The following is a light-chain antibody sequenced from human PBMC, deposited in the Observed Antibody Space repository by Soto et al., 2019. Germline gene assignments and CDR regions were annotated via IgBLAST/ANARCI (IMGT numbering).Light chain of an antibody. Sequence: EIVLTQSPGTLSLSPGERATLACRAGQSVSSSSLAWYQQKPGQAPRLLFYGTSSRATGIPDRFSGSGSGTDFTLTISRLEPEHFAVYYCQQYGSSPLTFGGGTKVEIK. J-gene: IGKJ4*01. V-gene: IGKV3-20*01. CDR3: QQYGSSPLT. CDR1: QSVSSSS. CDR2: GTS.